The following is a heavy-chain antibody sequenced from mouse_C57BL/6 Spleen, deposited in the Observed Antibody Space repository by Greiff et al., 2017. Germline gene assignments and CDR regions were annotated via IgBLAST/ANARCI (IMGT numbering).Heavy chain of an antibody. CDR1: GYTFTSYW. V-gene: IGHV1-50*01. J-gene: IGHJ2*01. CDR2: IDPSDSYT. CDR3: ARHDY. Sequence: QVQLQQSGAELVKPGASVKLSCKASGYTFTSYWMQWVKQRPGQGLEWIGEIDPSDSYTNYNQKFKGKATLTVDTSSSTAYMQLSSLTSEDSAVYYCARHDYWGQGTTLTVSS.